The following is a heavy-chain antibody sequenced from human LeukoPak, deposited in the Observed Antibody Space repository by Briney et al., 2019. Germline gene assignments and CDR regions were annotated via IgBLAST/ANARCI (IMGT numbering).Heavy chain of an antibody. D-gene: IGHD5-18*01. J-gene: IGHJ4*02. V-gene: IGHV3-23*01. CDR3: AKQSSWIQLTYFDY. CDR1: GFTFRSHA. Sequence: AGGSLRLSCVGSGFTFRSHAMSWVRQAPEKGLEFVSGIYENGGTTYYADSVKGRFSISRDNSKNTLYLQMNSLRAEDTAVYYCAKQSSWIQLTYFDYWGQGTLVTVSS. CDR2: IYENGGTT.